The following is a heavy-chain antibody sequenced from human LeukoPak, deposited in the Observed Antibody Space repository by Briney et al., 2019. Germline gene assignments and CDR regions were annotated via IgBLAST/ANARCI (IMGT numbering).Heavy chain of an antibody. CDR3: ARDGAVAGCFDY. CDR1: GGTFSSYA. CDR2: IIPIFGTA. J-gene: IGHJ4*02. D-gene: IGHD6-19*01. V-gene: IGHV1-69*13. Sequence: SVKVSCKASGGTFSSYAISWVRQAPGQGLEWMGGIIPIFGTANYAQKFQGRVTITADESTSTAYMELSSLRSEDTAVYYCARDGAVAGCFDYWGQGTLVTVSS.